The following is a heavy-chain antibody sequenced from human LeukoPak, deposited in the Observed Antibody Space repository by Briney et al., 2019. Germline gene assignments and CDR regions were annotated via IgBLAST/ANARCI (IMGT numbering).Heavy chain of an antibody. CDR3: AKDLVVAGPDEIDY. Sequence: PGGSLRLSCAASGFTFRSYGMHWVRQAPGKGLEWVAFIRYDGSNKYYADSVEGRFTISRDNSKNTLYLQMKSLRAEDTAVYYCAKDLVVAGPDEIDYWGQGTLVTVSP. CDR2: IRYDGSNK. CDR1: GFTFRSYG. V-gene: IGHV3-30*02. D-gene: IGHD6-19*01. J-gene: IGHJ4*02.